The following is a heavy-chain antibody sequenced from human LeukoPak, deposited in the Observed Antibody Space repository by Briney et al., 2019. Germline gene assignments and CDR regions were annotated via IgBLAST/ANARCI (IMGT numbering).Heavy chain of an antibody. V-gene: IGHV3-7*01. CDR2: IKQDGSEK. CDR1: GFTFSSYW. CDR3: AREPLIKLRLFDY. Sequence: GGSLRLSCAASGFTFSSYWMSWVRQAPGKGLEGVANIKQDGSEKYYVDSVKGRFTISRDNAKNSLYLQMNSLRAEDTAVYYCAREPLIKLRLFDYWGQGTLVTVSA. D-gene: IGHD4-17*01. J-gene: IGHJ4*02.